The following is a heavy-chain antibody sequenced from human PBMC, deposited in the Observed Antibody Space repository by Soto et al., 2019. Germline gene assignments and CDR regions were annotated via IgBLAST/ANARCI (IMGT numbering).Heavy chain of an antibody. V-gene: IGHV4-39*01. CDR3: ARHAYYGGYVDY. CDR1: GGSISSSSYY. J-gene: IGHJ4*02. Sequence: SETLSLTCTVSGGSISSSSYYWGWIRQPPGKGLEWIGSIYYSGSTYYNPSLKSRVTISVDTSKNQFSLKLSSVTAADTAVYYCARHAYYGGYVDYWGQGTLVTVSS. CDR2: IYYSGST. D-gene: IGHD4-17*01.